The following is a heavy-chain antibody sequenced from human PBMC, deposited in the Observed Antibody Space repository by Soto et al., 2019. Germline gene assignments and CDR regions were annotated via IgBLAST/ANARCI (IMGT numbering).Heavy chain of an antibody. CDR3: ARKDKSGYFNWFDP. CDR2: IFPSDSDN. D-gene: IGHD3-22*01. Sequence: ESLKVSCRTSGYKFASYWIAWVRQMPGKGLEWMGIIFPSDSDNRYSPSFQGQVTISADRSTSTVFLQWASLKASDTAVYFCARKDKSGYFNWFDPWGQGTLVSVSS. CDR1: GYKFASYW. J-gene: IGHJ5*02. V-gene: IGHV5-51*01.